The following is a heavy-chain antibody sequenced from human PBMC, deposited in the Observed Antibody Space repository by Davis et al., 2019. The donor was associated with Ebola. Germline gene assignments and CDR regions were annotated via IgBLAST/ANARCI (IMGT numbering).Heavy chain of an antibody. D-gene: IGHD3-22*01. J-gene: IGHJ3*02. CDR3: AKDVNGDSSGYYWGIFTFDI. CDR1: GLTSSSYG. CDR2: ISYDGSNK. Sequence: PGGSLRPSCAASGLTSSSYGMHWVRQAPGKGLEWVAVISYDGSNKYYADSVKGRFTISRDNSKNTLYLQMNSLRAEDTAVYYCAKDVNGDSSGYYWGIFTFDIWGQGTMVTVSS. V-gene: IGHV3-30*18.